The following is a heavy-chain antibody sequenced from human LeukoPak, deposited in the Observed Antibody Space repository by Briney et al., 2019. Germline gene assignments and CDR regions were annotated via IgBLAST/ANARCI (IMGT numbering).Heavy chain of an antibody. V-gene: IGHV1-2*02. Sequence: ASVKVSCKASGYTFTSYGISWVRQAPGQGLEWMGGINPNTGSTVSVQKFQGRVTMTRDTSISTVYMELSSLRSDGTAVYYCAREDFSNSLKNVGDSWGQGTLVTVSS. CDR1: GYTFTSYG. J-gene: IGHJ4*02. D-gene: IGHD4-11*01. CDR3: AREDFSNSLKNVGDS. CDR2: INPNTGST.